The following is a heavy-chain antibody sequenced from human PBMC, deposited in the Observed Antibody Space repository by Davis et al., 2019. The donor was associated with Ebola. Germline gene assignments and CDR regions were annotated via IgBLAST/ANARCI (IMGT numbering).Heavy chain of an antibody. J-gene: IGHJ4*02. D-gene: IGHD5-24*01. CDR3: AKRSLDGYIDY. CDR2: INPDGSFT. Sequence: PGGSLRLSCAASGFTFSSNWMHWVRQVPGKRLVWVSRINPDGSFTDYADSVKGRFSISRDSTSNTLYLQMNSLRVEDTAVYYCAKRSLDGYIDYWGQGTLVTVSS. CDR1: GFTFSSNW. V-gene: IGHV3-74*01.